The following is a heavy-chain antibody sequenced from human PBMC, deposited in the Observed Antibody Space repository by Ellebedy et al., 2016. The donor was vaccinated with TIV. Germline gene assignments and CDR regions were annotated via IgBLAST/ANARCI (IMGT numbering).Heavy chain of an antibody. CDR2: ISYDGSNK. V-gene: IGHV3-30*03. CDR3: ARDPMLGYNYGYFQH. Sequence: PGGSLRLSCAASGFTFSSYGMHWVRQAPGKGLEWVAVISYDGSNKYYADSVKGRFIISRDNSKNTLYLQMNSLRAEDTAVYYCARDPMLGYNYGYFQHWGQGTLVTVSS. J-gene: IGHJ1*01. D-gene: IGHD5-24*01. CDR1: GFTFSSYG.